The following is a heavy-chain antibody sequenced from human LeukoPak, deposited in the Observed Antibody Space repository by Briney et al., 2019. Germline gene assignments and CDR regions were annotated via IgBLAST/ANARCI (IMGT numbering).Heavy chain of an antibody. Sequence: PGGSLRLSCAASGFTFTSYWMTWVRQAPGKGLEWVANIKQDGSEKYYVDSVKGRFTISRDNAKNSLYLQVNSLRAEDTGVYYCATLGGDYWGQGTLVTVSS. CDR3: ATLGGDY. CDR2: IKQDGSEK. CDR1: GFTFTSYW. J-gene: IGHJ4*02. V-gene: IGHV3-7*05. D-gene: IGHD7-27*01.